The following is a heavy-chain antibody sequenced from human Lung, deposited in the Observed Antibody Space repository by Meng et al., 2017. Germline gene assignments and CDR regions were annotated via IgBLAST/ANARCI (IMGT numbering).Heavy chain of an antibody. CDR2: INHSGST. CDR3: ARGPTTMAHDFDY. D-gene: IGHD4-11*01. CDR1: GGSFSDYY. Sequence: QVQLQQWGAGRLKPSETLSITCVVSGGSFSDYYWSWIRQPPGKGLEWIGEINHSGSTNYNPSLENRATISVDTSQNNLSLKLSSVTAADSAVYYCARGPTTMAHDFDYWGQGTLVTVSS. J-gene: IGHJ4*02. V-gene: IGHV4-34*01.